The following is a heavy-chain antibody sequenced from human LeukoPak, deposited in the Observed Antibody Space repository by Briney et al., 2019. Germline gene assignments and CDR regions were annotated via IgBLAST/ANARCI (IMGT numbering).Heavy chain of an antibody. V-gene: IGHV3-30-3*01. J-gene: IGHJ3*02. CDR2: ISYDGSNK. Sequence: QAGRSLRLSCAASGFTSNSYAMHWVRQAPGKGLEWVAVISYDGSNKYYADSVKGRFTISRDNSKNTLYLQMNSLRAEDTAVYYCARGTHAFDIWGQGTMVTVSS. CDR1: GFTSNSYA. CDR3: ARGTHAFDI.